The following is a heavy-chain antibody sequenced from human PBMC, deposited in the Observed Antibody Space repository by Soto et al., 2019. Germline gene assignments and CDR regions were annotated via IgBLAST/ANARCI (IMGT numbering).Heavy chain of an antibody. CDR3: AKDPQSVSVSAARVYGMDV. Sequence: EVQLLESGGGLVQPGGSLRLSCAGSGFTFSSYAMTWVRQAPGKGLEWVSTLSDSGGHTYYADSVKGRFTISRDNPKNTLYLQMNSLRAEDTAVYYCAKDPQSVSVSAARVYGMDVWGQGTTVTVSS. CDR2: LSDSGGHT. CDR1: GFTFSSYA. J-gene: IGHJ6*02. V-gene: IGHV3-23*01. D-gene: IGHD2-2*01.